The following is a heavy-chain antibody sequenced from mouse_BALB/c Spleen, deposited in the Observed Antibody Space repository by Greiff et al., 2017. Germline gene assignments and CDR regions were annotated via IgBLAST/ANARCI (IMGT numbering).Heavy chain of an antibody. V-gene: IGHV1S81*02. CDR1: GYTFTSYY. J-gene: IGHJ4*01. D-gene: IGHD2-3*01. CDR2: INPSNGGT. Sequence: VKLMESGAELVKPGASVKLSCKASGYTFTSYYMYWVKQRPGQGLEWIGEINPSNGGTNFNEKFKSKATLTVDKSSSTAYMQLSSLTSEDSAVYYCTRTGWLPLYAMDYWGQGTSVTFSS. CDR3: TRTGWLPLYAMDY.